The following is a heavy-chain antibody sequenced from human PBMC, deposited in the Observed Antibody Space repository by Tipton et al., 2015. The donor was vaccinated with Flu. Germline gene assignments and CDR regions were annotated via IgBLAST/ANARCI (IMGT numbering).Heavy chain of an antibody. V-gene: IGHV6-1*01. Sequence: VKPSQTLSVTCVISGDSVSSISATWDWIRQSPSRGFEWLGRTFYRTQWFEDYASSVKSRIIITADTSKNQFSLQLKSVTPEDTAVYYCARRGDSGGYGFDMWGPGTMVTVSS. J-gene: IGHJ3*02. CDR3: ARRGDSGGYGFDM. CDR2: TFYRTQWFE. CDR1: GDSVSSISAT. D-gene: IGHD2-15*01.